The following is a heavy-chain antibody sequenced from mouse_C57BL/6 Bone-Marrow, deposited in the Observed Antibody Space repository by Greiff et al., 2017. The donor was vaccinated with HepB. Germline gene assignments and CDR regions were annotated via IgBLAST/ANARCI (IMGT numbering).Heavy chain of an antibody. V-gene: IGHV1-76*01. Sequence: VQLVESGAELVRPGASVKLSCKASGYTFTDYYINWVKQRPGQGLEWIARIYPGSGNTYYNEKFKGKATLTAEKSSSTAYMQLSSLTSEDSAVYFCARYDYGSSYEDYWGQGTTLTVSS. D-gene: IGHD1-1*01. CDR1: GYTFTDYY. J-gene: IGHJ2*01. CDR2: IYPGSGNT. CDR3: ARYDYGSSYEDY.